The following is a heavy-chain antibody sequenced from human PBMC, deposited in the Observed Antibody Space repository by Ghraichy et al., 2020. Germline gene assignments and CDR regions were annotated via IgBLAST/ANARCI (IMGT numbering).Heavy chain of an antibody. CDR1: GGTFSSYT. D-gene: IGHD3-22*01. J-gene: IGHJ4*02. CDR2: IIPILGIA. CDR3: ARDGTAGGSYYYDSSGDPYFDY. V-gene: IGHV1-69*04. Sequence: SVKVSCKASGGTFSSYTISWVRQAPGQGLEWMGRIIPILGIANYAQKFQGRVTITADKSTSTAYMELSSLRSEDTAVYYCARDGTAGGSYYYDSSGDPYFDYWGQGTLVTVSS.